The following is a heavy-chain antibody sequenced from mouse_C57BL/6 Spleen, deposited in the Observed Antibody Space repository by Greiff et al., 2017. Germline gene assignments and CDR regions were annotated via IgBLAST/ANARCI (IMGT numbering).Heavy chain of an antibody. V-gene: IGHV3-8*01. J-gene: IGHJ2*01. Sequence: EVKLMESGPGLAKPSQTLSLTCSVTGYSITSDYWTWIRKFPGNKLEYIGYISYSGSTYYNPSLKSRISITRDTTKNQYYLQLNSVTTEDTATYYCARGDYYSNPFDYWGQGTTLTVSS. CDR2: ISYSGST. CDR3: ARGDYYSNPFDY. D-gene: IGHD2-5*01. CDR1: GYSITSDY.